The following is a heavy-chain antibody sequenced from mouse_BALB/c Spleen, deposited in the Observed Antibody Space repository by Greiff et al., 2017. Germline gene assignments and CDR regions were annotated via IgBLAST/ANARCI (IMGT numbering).Heavy chain of an antibody. D-gene: IGHD2-10*01. Sequence: EVKVVESGPGLVKPSQSLSLTCTVTGYSITSDYAWNWIRQFPGNKLEWMGYISYSGSTSYNPSLKSRISIPRDTSKNQFFLQLNSVTTEDTATYYWARERALLPVGVYYFDYWGQGTTLTVSS. CDR2: ISYSGST. CDR1: GYSITSDYA. CDR3: ARERALLPVGVYYFDY. J-gene: IGHJ2*01. V-gene: IGHV3-2*02.